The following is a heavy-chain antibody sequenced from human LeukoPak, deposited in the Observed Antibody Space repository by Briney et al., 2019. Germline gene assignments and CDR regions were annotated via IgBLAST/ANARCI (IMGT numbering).Heavy chain of an antibody. CDR1: GFTFGSYS. Sequence: PGGSLRLSCAASGFTFGSYSMNWVRQAPGKGLEWVSSISSSSSYIYYADSVKGRFTISRDNAKNSLYLQMNSLRAEDTAVYYCARDRAVAGTDYWGQGTLVTVSS. CDR2: ISSSSSYI. CDR3: ARDRAVAGTDY. J-gene: IGHJ4*02. D-gene: IGHD6-19*01. V-gene: IGHV3-21*01.